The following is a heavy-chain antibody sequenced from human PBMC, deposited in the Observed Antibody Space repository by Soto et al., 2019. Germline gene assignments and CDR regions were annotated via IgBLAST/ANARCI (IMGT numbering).Heavy chain of an antibody. CDR3: ARVDY. Sequence: PGGSLRLSCEASGFTFSRGSMNWVCRVPGKGLEWVASISSASSETWYADSVKGRFIISRDNAQNSLFLQMNTLRPEDSAIYYCARVDYWGPGTQVTVSS. CDR2: ISSASSET. J-gene: IGHJ4*02. V-gene: IGHV3-21*01. CDR1: GFTFSRGS.